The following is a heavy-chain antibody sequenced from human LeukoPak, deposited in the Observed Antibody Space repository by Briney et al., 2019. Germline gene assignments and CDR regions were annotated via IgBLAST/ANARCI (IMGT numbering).Heavy chain of an antibody. J-gene: IGHJ5*02. CDR3: ARSGYCSGGSCHWWFDP. Sequence: GESLKISCKGSGYSFTSYWIGWVRQMPGKGLEWMGISYPGDSDTRYSPSFQGQVTISADKSISTAYLQWSSLKASDTAMYYCARSGYCSGGSCHWWFDPWGQGTLVTVSS. D-gene: IGHD2-15*01. V-gene: IGHV5-51*01. CDR2: SYPGDSDT. CDR1: GYSFTSYW.